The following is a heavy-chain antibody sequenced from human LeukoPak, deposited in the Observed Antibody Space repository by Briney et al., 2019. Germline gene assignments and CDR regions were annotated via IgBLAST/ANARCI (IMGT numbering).Heavy chain of an antibody. CDR1: GGSISSYY. V-gene: IGHV4-59*12. J-gene: IGHJ5*02. Sequence: SETLSLTCTVSGGSISSYYWSWIRQPPGKGLEWIGYIYYRGSTNYNPSLKSRVTISVDTSKNQFSLKLSSVTAADTAVYYCAREVDTAMEGYNWFDPWGQGTLVTVSS. CDR3: AREVDTAMEGYNWFDP. D-gene: IGHD5-18*01. CDR2: IYYRGST.